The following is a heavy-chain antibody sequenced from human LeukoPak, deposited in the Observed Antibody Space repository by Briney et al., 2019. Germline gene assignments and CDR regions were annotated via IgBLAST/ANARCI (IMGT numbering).Heavy chain of an antibody. V-gene: IGHV3-7*01. CDR2: INQDGSDK. CDR3: ASDPFTISAYDAFNI. Sequence: PGGSLRLSCAASGFAFTNYWMSWVRQAPGKGLEWVANINQDGSDKYYVDSVKGRLTISRDNAKKSLYLQMNSLRVEDTAVYYCASDPFTISAYDAFNIWGQGTVVTVSS. CDR1: GFAFTNYW. J-gene: IGHJ3*02. D-gene: IGHD3-3*02.